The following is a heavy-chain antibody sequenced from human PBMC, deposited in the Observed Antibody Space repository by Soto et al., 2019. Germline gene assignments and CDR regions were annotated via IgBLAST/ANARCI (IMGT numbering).Heavy chain of an antibody. CDR3: ARYLRFGDYNGMDV. CDR2: IYYRGST. Sequence: QVQLQESGPGLVKPSQTLSLTCAVSGGSISSGGYYWSWIRQDPGKGLEWIGYIYYRGSTYYNPSLKSRVTISVDTSKNQFSLKLCSVTAADTAVYYWARYLRFGDYNGMDVGGKGTTVTVPS. D-gene: IGHD3-10*01. CDR1: GGSISSGGYY. J-gene: IGHJ6*04. V-gene: IGHV4-31*11.